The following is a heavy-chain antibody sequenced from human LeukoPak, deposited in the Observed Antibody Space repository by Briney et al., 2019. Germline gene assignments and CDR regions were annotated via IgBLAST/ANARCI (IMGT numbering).Heavy chain of an antibody. Sequence: PSETLSLTCTVSGGSISNYCWSWIRQPPGKGLEWIGYIYYSGTTNYNPSLKSRVTISVDTSKNQFSLKLSSVTAADTAVYYCARGAWFGELRSWFDPWGQGTLVTVSS. CDR3: ARGAWFGELRSWFDP. V-gene: IGHV4-59*12. J-gene: IGHJ5*02. CDR1: GGSISNYC. D-gene: IGHD3-10*01. CDR2: IYYSGTT.